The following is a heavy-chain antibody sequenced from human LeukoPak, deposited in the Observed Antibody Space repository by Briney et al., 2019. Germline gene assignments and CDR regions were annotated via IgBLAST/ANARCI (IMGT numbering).Heavy chain of an antibody. Sequence: KASETLSLTCTVSGYSVSSGYYWGWIRQPPGKGLEWIGSMYHSGDTYYNPSLKSRVTISVDTSKNQVSLKLSSVTAADTAVYYCARATLRYCSSTSCYGGGSFDYWGQGTLVTVSS. D-gene: IGHD2-2*01. CDR1: GYSVSSGYY. V-gene: IGHV4-38-2*02. CDR3: ARATLRYCSSTSCYGGGSFDY. J-gene: IGHJ4*02. CDR2: MYHSGDT.